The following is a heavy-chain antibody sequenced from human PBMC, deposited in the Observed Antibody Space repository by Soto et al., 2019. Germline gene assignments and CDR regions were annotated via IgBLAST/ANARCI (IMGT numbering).Heavy chain of an antibody. CDR1: GYSFTSYY. Sequence: XSVMVSSNASGYSFTSYYMHWVRQPPGQGLEWMGIINPSGGSTSYAQKFQGRVTMTRDTSTSTVYMELSSLRSEDTAVYYCARVTADDYYYYGMDVWGQGTTVTVSS. V-gene: IGHV1-46*01. D-gene: IGHD2-2*01. CDR3: ARVTADDYYYYGMDV. CDR2: INPSGGST. J-gene: IGHJ6*02.